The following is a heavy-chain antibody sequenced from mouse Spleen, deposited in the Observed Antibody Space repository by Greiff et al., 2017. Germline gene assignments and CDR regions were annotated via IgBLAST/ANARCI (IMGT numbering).Heavy chain of an antibody. D-gene: IGHD2-4*01. J-gene: IGHJ2*01. CDR3: RRGLGDY. Sequence: EVQRVESGGGLVKPGGSLKLSCAASGFTFSSYTMSWVRQTPEKRLEWVATISSGGSYTYYPDSVKGRFTISRDNAKNTLYLQMSSLKSEDTAMYYCRRGLGDYWGQGTTLTVSS. V-gene: IGHV5-6-4*01. CDR1: GFTFSSYT. CDR2: ISSGGSYT.